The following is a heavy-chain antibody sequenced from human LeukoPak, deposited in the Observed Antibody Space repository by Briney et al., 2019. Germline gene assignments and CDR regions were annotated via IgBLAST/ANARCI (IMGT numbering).Heavy chain of an antibody. CDR1: GFTFSSYA. Sequence: GGSLRLSCAASGFTFSSYAISWVRQAPGKGLEWVSAISGSGGSTYYADSVKGRFTISRDNSKNTLYLQMNSLRAEDTAVYYCAKDPSYYYDSSGYYPWYFDYWGQGTLVTVPS. V-gene: IGHV3-23*01. J-gene: IGHJ4*02. CDR3: AKDPSYYYDSSGYYPWYFDY. CDR2: ISGSGGST. D-gene: IGHD3-22*01.